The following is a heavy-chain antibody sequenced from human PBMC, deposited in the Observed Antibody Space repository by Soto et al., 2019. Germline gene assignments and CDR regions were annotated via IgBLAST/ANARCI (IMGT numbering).Heavy chain of an antibody. Sequence: PGGSLRLSCAASGFTFSSYAMTWVRQAPGKGLMCVSRISPDGSSTRYADSVKGRFSISRDNAKNTLYLQMNSLTAEDTAVYYCARSLDGNFFDSRTFDSWGQGTLVTVSS. J-gene: IGHJ4*02. V-gene: IGHV3-74*01. CDR1: GFTFSSYA. D-gene: IGHD3-22*01. CDR2: ISPDGSST. CDR3: ARSLDGNFFDSRTFDS.